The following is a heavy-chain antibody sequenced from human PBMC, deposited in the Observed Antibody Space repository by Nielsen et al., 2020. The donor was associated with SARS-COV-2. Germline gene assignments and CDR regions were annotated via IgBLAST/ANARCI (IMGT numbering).Heavy chain of an antibody. J-gene: IGHJ4*02. CDR1: KFTFSTYG. D-gene: IGHD1-1*01. CDR3: ATPEGQTGRGPYYFDY. Sequence: GESLKISCAASKFTFSTYGMHWVRQTPGKGLEWVAVISYDAVNVDYADSVKGRFTISRDNSKNRLYLQMHSLRHGDTAVYYCATPEGQTGRGPYYFDYWGQGTLVTVSS. V-gene: IGHV3-30*03. CDR2: ISYDAVNV.